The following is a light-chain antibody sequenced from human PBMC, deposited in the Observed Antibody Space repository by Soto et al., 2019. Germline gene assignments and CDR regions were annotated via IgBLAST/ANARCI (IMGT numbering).Light chain of an antibody. CDR2: GAS. V-gene: IGKV3-15*01. Sequence: EIVMTQSPATLSVSPGERATLSCRASQSVSSNLAWYQQKPGQAPRLLIYGASTRATGIPARFSGSGSGTEFTRTISRLQSEDFAVYYCQQYNNWPITFGQGTRLEIK. J-gene: IGKJ5*01. CDR1: QSVSSN. CDR3: QQYNNWPIT.